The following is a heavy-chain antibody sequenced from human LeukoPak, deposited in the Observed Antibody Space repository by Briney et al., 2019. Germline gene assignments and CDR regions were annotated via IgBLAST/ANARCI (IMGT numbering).Heavy chain of an antibody. CDR2: IWYDGSNK. Sequence: EAGGSLRLXCAASGIIFSDFGMHWVRQAPGKGLEWMAIIWYDGSNKYYADSVKGRFTISRDNSQNTIYLQMNSLRAEDTAVYYCAKATCSGANCFSNSRDAFDIWGQGTMVTVSS. CDR1: GIIFSDFG. D-gene: IGHD2-15*01. CDR3: AKATCSGANCFSNSRDAFDI. V-gene: IGHV3-33*06. J-gene: IGHJ3*02.